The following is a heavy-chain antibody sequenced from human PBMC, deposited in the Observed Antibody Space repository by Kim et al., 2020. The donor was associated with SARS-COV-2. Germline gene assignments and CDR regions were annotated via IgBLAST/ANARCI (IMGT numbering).Heavy chain of an antibody. J-gene: IGHJ4*02. CDR1: GGTFSSYA. Sequence: SVKVSCKASGGTFSSYAISWVRQAPGQGLEWMGGIIPIFGTANYAQKFQGRVTITADESTSTAYMELSSLRSEDTAVYYCASENSSGYYYYYWGQGTLVTVSS. D-gene: IGHD3-22*01. CDR2: IIPIFGTA. CDR3: ASENSSGYYYYY. V-gene: IGHV1-69*13.